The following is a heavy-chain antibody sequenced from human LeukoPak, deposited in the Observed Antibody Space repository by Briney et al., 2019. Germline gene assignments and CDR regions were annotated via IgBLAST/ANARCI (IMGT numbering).Heavy chain of an antibody. CDR1: GFAFSNYG. Sequence: SGGSLRLSCAASGFAFSNYGIHWVRQAPGKWLEWVAFIRYDGTIKKYADSVKGRFTISRDNSKNTLFLQMNSLRIEDTAVYYCARSTGDFGESLPDCWGQGTLVTVSS. CDR2: IRYDGTIK. J-gene: IGHJ4*02. CDR3: ARSTGDFGESLPDC. D-gene: IGHD3-10*01. V-gene: IGHV3-30*02.